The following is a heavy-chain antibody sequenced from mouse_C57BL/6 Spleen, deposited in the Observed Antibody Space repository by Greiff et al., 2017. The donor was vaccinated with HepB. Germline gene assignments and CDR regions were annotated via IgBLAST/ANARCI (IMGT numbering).Heavy chain of an antibody. Sequence: EVMLVESGGGLVKPGGSLKLSCAASGFTFSDYGMHWVRQAPEKGLEWVAYISSGSSTIYYADTVKGRFTISRDNAKNTLFLQMTSLRSEDTAMYYGANYYGSSHWYFDVWGTGTTVTVSS. CDR3: ANYYGSSHWYFDV. D-gene: IGHD1-1*01. V-gene: IGHV5-17*01. CDR1: GFTFSDYG. J-gene: IGHJ1*03. CDR2: ISSGSSTI.